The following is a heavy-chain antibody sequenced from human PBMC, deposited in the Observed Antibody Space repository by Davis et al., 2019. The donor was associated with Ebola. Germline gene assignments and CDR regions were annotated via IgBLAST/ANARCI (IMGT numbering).Heavy chain of an antibody. J-gene: IGHJ6*02. CDR2: IYYSGST. Sequence: SETLSLTCTVSGCSISSGGYYWSWIRQHPGKGLEWIGYIYYSGSTYYNPSLKSRVTISVDTSKNQFSLKLSSVTAADTAVYYCARELTIFGLPMDVWGQGTTVTVSS. CDR3: ARELTIFGLPMDV. D-gene: IGHD3-3*01. V-gene: IGHV4-31*03. CDR1: GCSISSGGYY.